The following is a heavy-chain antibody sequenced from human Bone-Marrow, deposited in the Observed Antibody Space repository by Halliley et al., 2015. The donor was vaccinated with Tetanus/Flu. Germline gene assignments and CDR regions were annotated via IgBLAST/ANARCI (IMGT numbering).Heavy chain of an antibody. CDR1: GFTFSSYG. CDR2: IWHDGSNE. V-gene: IGHV3-33*01. J-gene: IGHJ6*02. CDR3: ARSGHRYGSGSWGYGMDV. D-gene: IGHD3-10*01. Sequence: CAASGFTFSSYGMHWVRQAPGKGLEWVAVIWHDGSNEHYADSVKGRFTISRENSKNTVYVQMNSLRAEDTAVYYCARSGHRYGSGSWGYGMDVWGQGTTVTVSS.